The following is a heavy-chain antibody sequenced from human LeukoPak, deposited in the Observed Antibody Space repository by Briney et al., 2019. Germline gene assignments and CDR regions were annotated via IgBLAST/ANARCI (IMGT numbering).Heavy chain of an antibody. D-gene: IGHD1-1*01. Sequence: GGSLRLSCAASGFTFSSYAMSWVRQAPGKGLEWVSAISGSGGSTYYADSVKGRFTISRDNSKNTLYLQMNSLRAEDTAVYYCASNDDPPYYYYGMDVWGQGTTVTVSS. CDR1: GFTFSSYA. CDR2: ISGSGGST. CDR3: ASNDDPPYYYYGMDV. V-gene: IGHV3-23*01. J-gene: IGHJ6*02.